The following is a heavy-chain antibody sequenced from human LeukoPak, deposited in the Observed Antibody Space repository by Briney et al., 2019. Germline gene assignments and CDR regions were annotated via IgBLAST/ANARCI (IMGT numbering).Heavy chain of an antibody. CDR2: IWYDGSNK. CDR3: ARVPTGHDAFDI. V-gene: IGHV3-33*01. CDR1: GFTFSSYG. J-gene: IGHJ3*02. Sequence: PGGSLRLSCAASGFTFSSYGMHWVRQAPGKGLEWVAVIWYDGSNKYYADSVKGRLTISRDNSKNTLYLRMNSLRAEDTAVYYCARVPTGHDAFDIWGQGTMVTVSS.